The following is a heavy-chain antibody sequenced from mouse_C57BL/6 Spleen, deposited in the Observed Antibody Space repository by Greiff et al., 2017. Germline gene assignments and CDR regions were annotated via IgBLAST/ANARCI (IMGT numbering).Heavy chain of an antibody. V-gene: IGHV1-26*01. Sequence: VQLQQSGPELVKPGASVKISCKASGYTFTDYYMNWVKQSHGQSLEWIGDINPNNGGTSYNQKFKGKATLTVDTSSSTAYMALRSLTSEDSAVXTCATGHFYYGSSYDWYFDVWGTGTTVTVSS. CDR3: ATGHFYYGSSYDWYFDV. J-gene: IGHJ1*03. CDR2: INPNNGGT. D-gene: IGHD1-1*01. CDR1: GYTFTDYY.